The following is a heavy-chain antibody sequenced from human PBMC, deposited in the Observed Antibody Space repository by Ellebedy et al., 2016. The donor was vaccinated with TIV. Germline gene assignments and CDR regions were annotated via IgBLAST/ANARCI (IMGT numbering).Heavy chain of an antibody. CDR1: GFTFSGYC. V-gene: IGHV3-11*01. CDR2: LSSSGTIT. J-gene: IGHJ3*02. CDR3: ARESLYGFDI. Sequence: PGGSLRLSCVASGFTFSGYCMSWVRQAPGKGLEWVSYLSSSGTITYYPDSVKGRFAISRDNAKNSLYLHMNSLRAEDTAVYYCARESLYGFDIWGQGTTVTVSS.